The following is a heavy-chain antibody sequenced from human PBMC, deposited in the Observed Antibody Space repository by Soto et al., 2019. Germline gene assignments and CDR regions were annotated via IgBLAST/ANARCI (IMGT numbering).Heavy chain of an antibody. D-gene: IGHD2-15*01. V-gene: IGHV3-7*05. CDR2: IKQDGSEK. Sequence: PGGSLRLSCAASGFTFSSYWMSWVRQAPGKGLERVANIKQDGSEKYYVDSVKGRFTISRDNAKNSLYLQMNSLRAEDTAVYYCARADLRWWSYSLTYYSGMDVWGQGTTVTVSS. CDR1: GFTFSSYW. CDR3: ARADLRWWSYSLTYYSGMDV. J-gene: IGHJ6*02.